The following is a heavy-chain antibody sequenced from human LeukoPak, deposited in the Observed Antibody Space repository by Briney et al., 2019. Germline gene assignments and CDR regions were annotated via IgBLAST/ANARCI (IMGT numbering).Heavy chain of an antibody. D-gene: IGHD1-26*01. Sequence: GGSLRLSCAASGFSFSSYSMNWVRQAPGEGLEWVSSISSSTSYIFYTDSVKGRFTISRDNAKNSLYLEMTSLRAEDTAVYYCASGSPAGDYWGQGTLVTVSS. CDR1: GFSFSSYS. V-gene: IGHV3-21*01. CDR2: ISSSTSYI. CDR3: ASGSPAGDY. J-gene: IGHJ4*02.